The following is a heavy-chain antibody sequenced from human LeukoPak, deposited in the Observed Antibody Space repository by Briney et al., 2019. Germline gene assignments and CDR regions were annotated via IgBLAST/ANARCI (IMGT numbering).Heavy chain of an antibody. Sequence: GASVKVSCKATGYTFTSYDINWVRQATGQGLEWMGWINADNGNTKYSQKFQGRVTITRDTSASTAYMELSSLGSEDTAVYYCARIHSSSSTYWGQGTLVTVSS. CDR1: GYTFTSYD. CDR3: ARIHSSSSTY. V-gene: IGHV1-3*01. D-gene: IGHD6-6*01. CDR2: INADNGNT. J-gene: IGHJ4*02.